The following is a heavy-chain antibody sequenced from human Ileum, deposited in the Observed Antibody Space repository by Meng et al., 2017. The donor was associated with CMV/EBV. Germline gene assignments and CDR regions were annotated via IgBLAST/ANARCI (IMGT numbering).Heavy chain of an antibody. D-gene: IGHD3-16*01. J-gene: IGHJ4*02. V-gene: IGHV6-1*01. CDR1: GDSVSSNTVT. Sequence: SETLSLTCAISGDSVSSNTVTWNWIRQSPSRGLEWLGRTYYMTKWHTDYAVSVKSRIAINPDTAKNQFSLQLSSVTPEDTAVYYCLRDGTWGHWGQGTLVTVSS. CDR2: TYYMTKWHT. CDR3: LRDGTWGH.